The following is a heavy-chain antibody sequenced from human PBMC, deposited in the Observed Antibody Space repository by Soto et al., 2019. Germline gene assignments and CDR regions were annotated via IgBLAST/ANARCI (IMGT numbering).Heavy chain of an antibody. Sequence: QVQLVQSGSEVKKPGASVRLSCKDSGYTFTIYAVYWVREAPGQSVEWMGWINPANGDTKYSQKFQDRVIVSRDTSASTAYMDLRSLRSEDTAVYYCERDTGYCSGGSCFLYYMDVWGKGTTVTVSS. J-gene: IGHJ6*03. CDR3: ERDTGYCSGGSCFLYYMDV. CDR1: GYTFTIYA. CDR2: INPANGDT. V-gene: IGHV1-3*01. D-gene: IGHD2-15*01.